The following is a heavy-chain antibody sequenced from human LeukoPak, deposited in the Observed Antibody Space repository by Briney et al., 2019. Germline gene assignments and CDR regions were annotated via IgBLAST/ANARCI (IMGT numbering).Heavy chain of an antibody. CDR1: GFTFSSYS. Sequence: PGGSLKLSCAASGFTFSSYSMNWVRQARGKGLEWISYITSRSSPIHYADSVKGRFTISRDNAKNSLYLQMNSLRDEDTAVYYCVRDPHALDYWGRGTLVTVSS. J-gene: IGHJ4*02. CDR2: ITSRSSPI. V-gene: IGHV3-48*02. CDR3: VRDPHALDY.